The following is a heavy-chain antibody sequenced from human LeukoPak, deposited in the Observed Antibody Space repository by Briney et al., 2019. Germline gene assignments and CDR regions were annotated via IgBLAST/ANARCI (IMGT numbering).Heavy chain of an antibody. D-gene: IGHD1-26*01. Sequence: ASVKVSCKASGYTFTSFYIHWVRQAPGQGLEWMGIINPSGANTIYAQKFQGRVTMTRDMSTSTVYMELSSLRSEDTAVYYCARSGGSYFPMGAFDIWGQGTMVTVSS. V-gene: IGHV1-46*01. CDR3: ARSGGSYFPMGAFDI. CDR1: GYTFTSFY. CDR2: INPSGANT. J-gene: IGHJ3*02.